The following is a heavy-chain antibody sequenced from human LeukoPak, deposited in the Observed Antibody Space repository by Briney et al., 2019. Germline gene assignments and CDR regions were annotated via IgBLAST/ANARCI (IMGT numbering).Heavy chain of an antibody. J-gene: IGHJ6*02. D-gene: IGHD3-10*02. Sequence: PSETLSLTCSVSGGSINSGGYYWTWIRQLPGKGLEWIGFISHSGNTYYNSSLKSRVIMSVDTSKNQFTLILSSVTAADTALYYCARDLHYYVAMDVWGQGTTVTVSS. V-gene: IGHV4-31*03. CDR1: GGSINSGGYY. CDR3: ARDLHYYVAMDV. CDR2: ISHSGNT.